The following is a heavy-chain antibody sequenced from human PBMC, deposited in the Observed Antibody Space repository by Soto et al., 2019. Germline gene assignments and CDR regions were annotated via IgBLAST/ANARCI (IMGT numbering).Heavy chain of an antibody. J-gene: IGHJ5*02. Sequence: SETLSLTCTVSGGSIRGYYWSWIRQTPGKGLEWVGHIYYTGSTNYNPSLKSRLTISVDTSKNQFYLKLSSVTAADTAMYYCAMTKTTLYNCFDPWGQGTQVTVSS. CDR3: AMTKTTLYNCFDP. CDR1: GGSIRGYY. D-gene: IGHD1-7*01. V-gene: IGHV4-59*08. CDR2: IYYTGST.